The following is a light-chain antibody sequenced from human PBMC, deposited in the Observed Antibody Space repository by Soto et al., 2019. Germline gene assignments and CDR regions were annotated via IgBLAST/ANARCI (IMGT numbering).Light chain of an antibody. V-gene: IGKV1D-13*01. CDR3: QHVSDYPRA. J-gene: IGKJ2*01. Sequence: AIQLTQSPSSLSASVGDRVTISCRASQGISSALAWYQRKPGKAPRLLIYDASSLHSGVPSRFSGSGSGTDFTLTISSLQPEEFGSYYCQHVSDYPRAFGQGTMLDIK. CDR1: QGISSA. CDR2: DAS.